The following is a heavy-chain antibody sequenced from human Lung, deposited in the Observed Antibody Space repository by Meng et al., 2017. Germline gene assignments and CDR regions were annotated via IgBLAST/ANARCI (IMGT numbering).Heavy chain of an antibody. J-gene: IGHJ4*02. V-gene: IGHV4-4*02. CDR3: ARGLGEAVVPRTMFDY. Sequence: VQRRESGPGLVKPSGTLSLTCGVSGGSISSSNWWSWVRQPPGKGLEWIGEIYHSGGTKYNPSLKSRVTISVDKSKNQFSLKLSSVTAADTAVYYCARGLGEAVVPRTMFDYWGQGTLVTVSS. CDR2: IYHSGGT. D-gene: IGHD2-2*01. CDR1: GGSISSSNW.